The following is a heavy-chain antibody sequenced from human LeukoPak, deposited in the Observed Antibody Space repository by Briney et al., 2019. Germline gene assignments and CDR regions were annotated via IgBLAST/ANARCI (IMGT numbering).Heavy chain of an antibody. J-gene: IGHJ6*03. V-gene: IGHV3-53*01. D-gene: IGHD3-9*01. CDR1: GFTVSSNY. Sequence: PGGSLRLSCAASGFTVSSNYMSWVRQAPGKGLEWVSVIYSGGSTYYADSVKGRFTISRDNSKNTLYLQMNSLRAEDTAVYYCARDRKEYYDILTGYDYYYYMDVWGKGTTVTVSS. CDR3: ARDRKEYYDILTGYDYYYYMDV. CDR2: IYSGGST.